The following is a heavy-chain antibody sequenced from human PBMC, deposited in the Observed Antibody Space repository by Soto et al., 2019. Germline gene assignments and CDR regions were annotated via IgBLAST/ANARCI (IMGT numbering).Heavy chain of an antibody. Sequence: SETLSLTCAVYGGSFSGYYWSWIRQPPGKRLEWIGEINHSGSTNYNPSLKSRVTISVDTSKNQFSLKLSSVTAADTAVYYCARKRRTTVLFGYWGQGTLVTVSS. J-gene: IGHJ4*02. CDR3: ARKRRTTVLFGY. D-gene: IGHD4-17*01. V-gene: IGHV4-34*01. CDR2: INHSGST. CDR1: GGSFSGYY.